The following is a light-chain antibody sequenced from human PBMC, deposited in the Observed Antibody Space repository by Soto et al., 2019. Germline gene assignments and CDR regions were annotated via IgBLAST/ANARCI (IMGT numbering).Light chain of an antibody. Sequence: DIPLTQSPSSLSASVGDRVTITCRASQTISSFLNWYQQKPGKAPKLLIFTASSLHGGVPSRFSGSGSGTDFTLTIRSLQPEDFATYYCQHSYSTPYTFGQGTKMEIK. CDR3: QHSYSTPYT. CDR1: QTISSF. CDR2: TAS. V-gene: IGKV1-39*01. J-gene: IGKJ2*01.